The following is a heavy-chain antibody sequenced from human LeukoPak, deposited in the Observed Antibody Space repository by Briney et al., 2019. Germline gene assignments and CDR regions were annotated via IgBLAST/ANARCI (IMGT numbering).Heavy chain of an antibody. D-gene: IGHD3-10*01. CDR2: IYYSGST. CDR3: ASDLGEVYYYGSGSYYGGNWFDP. CDR1: GGSISSYY. V-gene: IGHV4-59*01. J-gene: IGHJ5*02. Sequence: SSETLSLTCTVSGGSISSYYWSWIRQPPGKGLEWIGYIYYSGSTNYNPSLKSRVTISVDTSKNQFSLKLSSVTAADTAVYYCASDLGEVYYYGSGSYYGGNWFDPWGQGTLVTVSS.